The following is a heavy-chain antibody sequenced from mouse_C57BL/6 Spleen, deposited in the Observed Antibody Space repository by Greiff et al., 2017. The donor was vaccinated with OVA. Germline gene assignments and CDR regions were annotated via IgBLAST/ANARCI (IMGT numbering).Heavy chain of an antibody. V-gene: IGHV1-26*01. CDR3: ARWRDYYGSSPGGFDY. Sequence: EVQLQQSGPELVKPGASVKISCKASGYTFTDYYMNWVKQSHGKSLEWIGDINPNNGGTSYNQKFKGKATLTVDKSSSTAYMELRSLTSEDSAVYYCARWRDYYGSSPGGFDYWGQGTTLTVSS. CDR1: GYTFTDYY. D-gene: IGHD1-1*01. J-gene: IGHJ2*01. CDR2: INPNNGGT.